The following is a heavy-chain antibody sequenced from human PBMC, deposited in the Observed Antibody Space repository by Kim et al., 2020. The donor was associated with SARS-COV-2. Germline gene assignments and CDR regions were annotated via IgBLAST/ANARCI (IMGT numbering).Heavy chain of an antibody. CDR3: SPRKRYSGSYAFDY. Sequence: AQKFKGRVTMTRDTSISTAYMELSRLRSDDTAVYYCSPRKRYSGSYAFDYWGQGTLVTVSS. D-gene: IGHD1-26*01. J-gene: IGHJ4*02. V-gene: IGHV1-2*02.